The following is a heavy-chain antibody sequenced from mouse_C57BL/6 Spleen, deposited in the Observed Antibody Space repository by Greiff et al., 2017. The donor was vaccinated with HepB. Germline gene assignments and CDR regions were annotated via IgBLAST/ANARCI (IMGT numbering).Heavy chain of an antibody. J-gene: IGHJ3*01. D-gene: IGHD2-4*01. Sequence: QVQLQQSGAELARPGASVKLSCKASGYTFTSYGISWVKQRTGQGLEWIGEIYPRSGNTYYNEKFKGKATLTADKSSSTAYMELRSLTSEDSAVYFCARGRGKDYDGAWFAYWGQGTLVTVSA. V-gene: IGHV1-81*01. CDR2: IYPRSGNT. CDR3: ARGRGKDYDGAWFAY. CDR1: GYTFTSYG.